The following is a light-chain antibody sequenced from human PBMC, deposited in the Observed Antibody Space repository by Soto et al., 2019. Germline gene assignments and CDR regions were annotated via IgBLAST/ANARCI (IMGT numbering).Light chain of an antibody. CDR3: QQLRSYPLS. J-gene: IGKJ4*01. Sequence: DIQLTQSPSFLSASVGDRVTGTCRASQGISDYLAWSQQEPGKAPKVLIYITSTLQSGVPSRFSGSGSGAEFTLTISSLQPEDSATYYCQQLRSYPLSFGGGTKVDIK. CDR1: QGISDY. CDR2: ITS. V-gene: IGKV1-9*01.